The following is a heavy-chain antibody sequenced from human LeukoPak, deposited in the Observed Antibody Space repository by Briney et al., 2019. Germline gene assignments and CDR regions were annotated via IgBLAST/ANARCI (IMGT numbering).Heavy chain of an antibody. V-gene: IGHV1-2*02. D-gene: IGHD4-11*01. CDR1: GYTFTDYY. J-gene: IGHJ4*02. Sequence: ASVKVSCKTSGYTFTDYYIHWERQPPGQGLEWMGWINPNSGETKSAQKFQGRVTMSRDTSISTAYMDLSSLSPDDAAVYYCARDPSSVTLYFFDYWGQGTLVTVSS. CDR2: INPNSGET. CDR3: ARDPSSVTLYFFDY.